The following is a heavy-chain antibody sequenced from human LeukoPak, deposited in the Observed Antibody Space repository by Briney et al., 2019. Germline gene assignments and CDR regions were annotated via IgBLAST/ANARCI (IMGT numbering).Heavy chain of an antibody. J-gene: IGHJ4*02. CDR1: GFTFSNAW. CDR2: IKSKTDGGTT. V-gene: IGHV3-15*01. CDR3: TSIQRYSSSSVESDGVDY. D-gene: IGHD6-13*01. Sequence: PGGSLRLSCAASGFTFSNAWMCWVRQAPGKGLEWVGRIKSKTDGGTTDYAAPVKGRFTISRDDSKNTLYLQMNSLKTEDTAVYYCTSIQRYSSSSVESDGVDYWGQGTLVTVSS.